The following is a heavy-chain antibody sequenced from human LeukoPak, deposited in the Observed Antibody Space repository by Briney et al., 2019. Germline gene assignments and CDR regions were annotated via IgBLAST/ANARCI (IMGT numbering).Heavy chain of an antibody. CDR3: ARAGTTVCLDP. CDR1: GFTFSSYS. J-gene: IGHJ5*02. V-gene: IGHV3-21*01. D-gene: IGHD4-17*01. CDR2: ISSSSSYI. Sequence: GGSLRLSCAASGFTFSSYSMNWVRQAPGKGLEWVTSISSSSSYIYYADSVKGRFTISRDNAKNSLYLQMNSLRAEDTAVYYCARAGTTVCLDPWGQGTLVTVSS.